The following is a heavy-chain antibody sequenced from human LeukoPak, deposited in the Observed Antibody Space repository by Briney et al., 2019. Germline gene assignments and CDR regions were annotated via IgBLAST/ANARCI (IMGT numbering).Heavy chain of an antibody. V-gene: IGHV3-66*01. CDR1: GFTVSSNY. Sequence: GGSLRLSCAASGFTVSSNYMSWVRQAPGKGLEWVSVIYSGGGTYYADSVKGRFTISRDNSKNTLFLQMNSLRAEDTAVYYCARELTTFYYDISGYYGHAFDIWGQGTIVTVSS. CDR2: IYSGGGT. D-gene: IGHD3-22*01. CDR3: ARELTTFYYDISGYYGHAFDI. J-gene: IGHJ3*02.